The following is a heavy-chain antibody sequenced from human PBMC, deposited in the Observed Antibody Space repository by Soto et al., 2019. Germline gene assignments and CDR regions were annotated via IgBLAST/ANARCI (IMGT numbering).Heavy chain of an antibody. D-gene: IGHD3-16*02. CDR3: ARVGPQNDCIWGSYRYTGPTYFDY. CDR1: GGSFSGYY. J-gene: IGHJ4*02. CDR2: INHSGST. Sequence: QVQLQQWGAGLLKPSETLSLTCAVYGGSFSGYYWSWIRQPPGKGLEWIGEINHSGSTNYNPSLKSRVTISVDTSKNQFSLKLSSVTAADTAVYYCARVGPQNDCIWGSYRYTGPTYFDYWGQGTLVTVSS. V-gene: IGHV4-34*01.